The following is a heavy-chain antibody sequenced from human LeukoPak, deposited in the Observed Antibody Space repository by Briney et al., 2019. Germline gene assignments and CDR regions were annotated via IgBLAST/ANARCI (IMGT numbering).Heavy chain of an antibody. CDR1: GYNIISHD. CDR3: SRVPRTALPL. J-gene: IGHJ3*01. V-gene: IGHV1-8*01. CDR2: MNPNSGET. D-gene: IGHD1-14*01. Sequence: ASVKVSCKSSGYNIISHDIHWVRQATGQGLEWMGYMNPNSGETEYEQKFQGRVTLTTDTSISTVYMELRSLTSEDTGIYYCSRVPRTALPLWGQGTMVTVST.